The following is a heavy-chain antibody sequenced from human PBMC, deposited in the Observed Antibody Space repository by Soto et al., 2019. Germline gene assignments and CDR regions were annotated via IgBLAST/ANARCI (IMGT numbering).Heavy chain of an antibody. CDR2: ISYGGSNK. Sequence: GRALRLSCAASGFTFSRYGMHWVRQAPGKGLEWVAVISYGGSNKYYADSVKGRFTISRDNSKNTLYLQMNNLRAEDTAVYYCAKENCISTSCYRLYNWFDPWGQGT. D-gene: IGHD2-2*01. CDR3: AKENCISTSCYRLYNWFDP. J-gene: IGHJ5*02. CDR1: GFTFSRYG. V-gene: IGHV3-30*18.